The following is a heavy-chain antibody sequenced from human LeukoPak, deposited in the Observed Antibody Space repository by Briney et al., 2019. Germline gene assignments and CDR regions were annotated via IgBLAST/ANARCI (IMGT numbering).Heavy chain of an antibody. J-gene: IGHJ6*02. V-gene: IGHV4-34*01. CDR3: ARSTYYYGMDV. Sequence: SETLSLTCAVYGGSFSGYYWSWIRQPPGKGLEWIGEINHSGSTNYNPSLKSRVTISVDTSKNQFSLKLSSVTAADTAVYYCARSTYYYGMDVWGQGTTVTVSS. CDR1: GGSFSGYY. CDR2: INHSGST.